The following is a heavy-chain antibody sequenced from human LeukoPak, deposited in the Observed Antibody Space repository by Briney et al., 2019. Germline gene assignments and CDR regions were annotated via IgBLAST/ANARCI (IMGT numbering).Heavy chain of an antibody. Sequence: GGSLRLSCAASGFTFSSYWMSWVRQAPGKGLEWVANIKQDGSEKYYVDSVKDRFTISRDNAKNSLYLQMNSLRAEDTAVYYCARAYYYYYMDVWGKGTTVTVSS. J-gene: IGHJ6*03. CDR3: ARAYYYYYMDV. V-gene: IGHV3-7*01. CDR1: GFTFSSYW. CDR2: IKQDGSEK.